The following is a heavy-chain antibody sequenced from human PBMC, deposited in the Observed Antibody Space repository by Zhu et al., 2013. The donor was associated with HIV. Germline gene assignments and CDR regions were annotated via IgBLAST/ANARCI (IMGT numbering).Heavy chain of an antibody. CDR2: IIPIFGTA. V-gene: IGHV1-69*01. Sequence: QVQLVQSGAEVKKPGSSVKVSCKASGGTFSSYAISWVRQAPGQGLEWMGGIIPIFGTANYAQKFQGRVTITADESTSTAYMELSSLRSEDTAVYYCASWRVCGGDCYTSAFDIWGQGTMVTVSS. CDR1: GGTFSSYA. D-gene: IGHD2-21*02. CDR3: ASWRVCGGDCYTSAFDI. J-gene: IGHJ3*02.